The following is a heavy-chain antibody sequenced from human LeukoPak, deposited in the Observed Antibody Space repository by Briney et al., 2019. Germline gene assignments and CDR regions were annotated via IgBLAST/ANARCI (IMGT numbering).Heavy chain of an antibody. CDR3: ARGHDSSGYYYAFGTWLFDY. D-gene: IGHD3-22*01. CDR1: GFTFSSYA. J-gene: IGHJ4*02. V-gene: IGHV4-31*02. CDR2: IYYSGST. Sequence: LRLSCAASGFTFSSYAMSWIRQHPGKGLEWIGYIYYSGSTYYNPSLKSRVTISVDTSKNQFSLKLSSVTAADTAVYYCARGHDSSGYYYAFGTWLFDYWGQGTLVTVSS.